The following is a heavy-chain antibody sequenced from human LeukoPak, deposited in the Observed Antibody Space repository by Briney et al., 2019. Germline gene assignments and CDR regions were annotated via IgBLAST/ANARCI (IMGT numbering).Heavy chain of an antibody. CDR1: GYSISSGYY. D-gene: IGHD2-2*01. CDR3: ARGGSTSCYWY. CDR2: IYHSGST. V-gene: IGHV4-38-2*01. Sequence: KSSEILFLTCAVSGYSISSGYYWGWIRQPPGKGLEWIGSIYHSGSTYYNPSLKSRVTISVDTSKNQFSLKLSSVTAADTAVYYCARGGSTSCYWYWGQGTLVTVSS. J-gene: IGHJ4*02.